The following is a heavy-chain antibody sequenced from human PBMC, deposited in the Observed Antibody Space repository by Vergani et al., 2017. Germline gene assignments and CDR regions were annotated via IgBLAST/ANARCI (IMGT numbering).Heavy chain of an antibody. CDR1: GGSISSGGYY. V-gene: IGHV4-31*03. CDR2: IYYSGST. J-gene: IGHJ4*02. CDR3: ARVWADYYDSSGPAGYFDY. D-gene: IGHD3-22*01. Sequence: QVQLQESGPGLVKPSQTLSLTCTVSGGSISSGGYYWSWIRQHPGKGLEWIGYIYYSGSTYYNPSLKSRVTISVDRSKNQFSLKLSSVTAADTAVYYCARVWADYYDSSGPAGYFDYWGQGTLVTVSS.